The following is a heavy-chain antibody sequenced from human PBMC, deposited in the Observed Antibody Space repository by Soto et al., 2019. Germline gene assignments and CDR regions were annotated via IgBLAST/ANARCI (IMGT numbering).Heavy chain of an antibody. CDR1: GFTVSSFY. D-gene: IGHD2-8*01. Sequence: GGSLRLSCAASGFTVSSFYMNWVRQAPGKGLEWVSLIYTGDSTSYADSVRGRSTISRDNSKNTLYLQMNSLTAEDTAVYFCATEFYYRFDSWGQGTPVTVSS. CDR2: IYTGDST. J-gene: IGHJ5*01. V-gene: IGHV3-66*01. CDR3: ATEFYYRFDS.